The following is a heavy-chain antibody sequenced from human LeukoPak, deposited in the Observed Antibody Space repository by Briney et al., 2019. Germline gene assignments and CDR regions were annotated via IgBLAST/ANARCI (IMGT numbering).Heavy chain of an antibody. CDR2: IYYSGST. CDR3: ARALAHDYGDYLDAFDI. D-gene: IGHD4-17*01. Sequence: PSETLSLTCTVSGGSISSSSYYWGWIRQPPGKGLEWIGSIYYSGSTYYNPSLKSRVTISVDKSKNQFSLKLSSVTAADTAVYYCARALAHDYGDYLDAFDIWGQGTMVTVSS. J-gene: IGHJ3*02. V-gene: IGHV4-39*07. CDR1: GGSISSSSYY.